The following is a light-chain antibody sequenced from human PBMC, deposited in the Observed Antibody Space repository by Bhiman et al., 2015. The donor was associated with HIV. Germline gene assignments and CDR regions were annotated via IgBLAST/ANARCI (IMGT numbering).Light chain of an antibody. J-gene: IGLJ2*01. CDR3: QSYDSSLSGLWV. Sequence: QSVLTQPPSASGTPGQRVTISCSGSSSNIGRNAVNWYQQFPGTAPRLLIYRNNQRPSGVPDRFSGSKSGTSASLAISGLQAEDEADYYCQSYDSSLSGLWVFGGGTKLTVL. V-gene: IGLV1-44*01. CDR2: RNN. CDR1: SSNIGRNA.